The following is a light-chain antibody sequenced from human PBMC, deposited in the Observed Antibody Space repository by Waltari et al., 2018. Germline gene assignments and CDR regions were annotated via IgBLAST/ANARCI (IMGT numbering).Light chain of an antibody. CDR2: HSS. V-gene: IGKV3-20*01. J-gene: IGKJ2*01. Sequence: EYVLTQSPGTLSLSPGEGATLSCRASQTVGAYLAWYQQTPGQAPRLLIYHSSNRATGIPDRFSGSGSGTDFTLTITRLEPEDFAVHYCQQYRSAPYTFGQGTKLEIK. CDR3: QQYRSAPYT. CDR1: QTVGAY.